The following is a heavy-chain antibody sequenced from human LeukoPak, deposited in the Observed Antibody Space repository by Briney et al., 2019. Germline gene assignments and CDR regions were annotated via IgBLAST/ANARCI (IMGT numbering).Heavy chain of an antibody. Sequence: GEALKISCKGSGYSFTSCWIGWVRQMPGKGLEWMGIIYPGDSDTRYSPSFQGQVTISADKSITTAYLQWSSLKASDTAMYYCARRRSSQGYFDYWGQGTLVTVSS. CDR2: IYPGDSDT. D-gene: IGHD6-6*01. V-gene: IGHV5-51*01. CDR1: GYSFTSCW. CDR3: ARRRSSQGYFDY. J-gene: IGHJ4*02.